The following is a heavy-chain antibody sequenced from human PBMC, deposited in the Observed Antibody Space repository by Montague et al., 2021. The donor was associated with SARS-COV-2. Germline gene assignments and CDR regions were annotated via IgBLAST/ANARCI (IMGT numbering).Heavy chain of an antibody. J-gene: IGHJ3*01. V-gene: IGHV3-74*01. D-gene: IGHD3-10*01. CDR2: INSDGSNT. CDR3: ARYYVSGNYGFDL. Sequence: SLRLSCAASGFTLSSYWMHWVRQAPGKGLVWVSRINSDGSNTNYADSVKGRFTISRDNAKNTLYLQMISLRAEDMAVYYCARYYVSGNYGFDLWGQGTMVTVSS. CDR1: GFTLSSYW.